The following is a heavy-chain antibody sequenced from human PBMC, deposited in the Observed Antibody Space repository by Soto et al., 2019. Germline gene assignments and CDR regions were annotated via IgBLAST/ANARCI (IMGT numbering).Heavy chain of an antibody. CDR1: GFSFSSYG. D-gene: IGHD6-19*01. CDR3: ARTKAVAAKTKYYFDY. J-gene: IGHJ4*02. CDR2: IWYDGSNN. V-gene: IGHV3-33*01. Sequence: QVQLVESGGGVVQPGRSLRLSCAASGFSFSSYGMHWVRQAPGKGLERVAVIWYDGSNNYYADSVKGRFTISSDNSKNTLYLKMNSLRAEDTAVFYCARTKAVAAKTKYYFDYWGQGTLFTVS.